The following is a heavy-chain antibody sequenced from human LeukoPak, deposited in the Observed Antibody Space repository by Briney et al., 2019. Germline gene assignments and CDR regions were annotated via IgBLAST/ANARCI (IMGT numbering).Heavy chain of an antibody. CDR3: ARDLTMVRGVAEGFDY. CDR1: GATFSSYT. Sequence: SVKVSCKASGATFSSYTISWVRQAPGQGPEWMGRIIPILGIANNAQKFQGRVTITADKSTSTAYMELSSLRSEDTAVYYCARDLTMVRGVAEGFDYWGQGTLVTVSS. CDR2: IIPILGIA. V-gene: IGHV1-69*04. J-gene: IGHJ4*02. D-gene: IGHD3-10*01.